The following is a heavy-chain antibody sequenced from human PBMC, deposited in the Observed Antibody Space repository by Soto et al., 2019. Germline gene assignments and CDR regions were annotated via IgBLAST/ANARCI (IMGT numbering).Heavy chain of an antibody. Sequence: EVQLVESGGGLVQPGGSLRLSCAASGFTVSSNYMSWVRQAPGKGLEWVSVIYSGGSTYYADSVKGRFTISRDNSKNTLYLQMNSLRSVDMAVYYSATDYDLDVWGQGTTVTVSS. CDR1: GFTVSSNY. J-gene: IGHJ6*02. CDR3: ATDYDLDV. V-gene: IGHV3-66*01. CDR2: IYSGGST.